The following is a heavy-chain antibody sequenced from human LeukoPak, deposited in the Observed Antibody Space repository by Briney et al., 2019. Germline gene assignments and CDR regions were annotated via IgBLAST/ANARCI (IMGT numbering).Heavy chain of an antibody. J-gene: IGHJ4*02. Sequence: SETLSLTCLVSGGSISSYYWSWIRQPPGKGLECIGFIYYNGSTNYNPSLKSQITISLDPSKNQFSLKLRSVTAADTAVYYCARSPSYECWSGVRDFDYWGQGTLVTVSS. CDR2: IYYNGST. CDR3: ARSPSYECWSGVRDFDY. CDR1: GGSISSYY. D-gene: IGHD3-3*01. V-gene: IGHV4-59*01.